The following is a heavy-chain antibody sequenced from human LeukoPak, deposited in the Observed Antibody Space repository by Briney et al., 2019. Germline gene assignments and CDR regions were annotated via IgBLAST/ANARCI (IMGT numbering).Heavy chain of an antibody. Sequence: GGSLRLSCAAFGFTFSSYAMSWVRQAPGKGLEWVSAISGSGGSTYYADSVKGRFTISRDNSKNTLYLQMNSLRAEDTAVYYCAKELRYDFWSGYLRLGFDWFDPWGQGTLVTVSS. CDR3: AKELRYDFWSGYLRLGFDWFDP. CDR1: GFTFSSYA. D-gene: IGHD3-3*01. CDR2: ISGSGGST. J-gene: IGHJ5*02. V-gene: IGHV3-23*01.